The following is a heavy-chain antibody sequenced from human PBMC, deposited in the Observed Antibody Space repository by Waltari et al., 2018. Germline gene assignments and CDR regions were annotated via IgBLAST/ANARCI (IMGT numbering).Heavy chain of an antibody. D-gene: IGHD4-17*01. CDR1: GYTVTDYS. Sequence: QVQLVQSGSELKTPGTSVKISCKASGYTVTDYSLNWVLQASGQGCEWMARINTKTGKSTYAPDFTGRFVVSLDTSVSNAYLEIISLKDEDIAVYYCARWRPPDYGLDNWGQGTLVTVSA. J-gene: IGHJ4*02. V-gene: IGHV7-4-1*02. CDR3: ARWRPPDYGLDN. CDR2: INTKTGKS.